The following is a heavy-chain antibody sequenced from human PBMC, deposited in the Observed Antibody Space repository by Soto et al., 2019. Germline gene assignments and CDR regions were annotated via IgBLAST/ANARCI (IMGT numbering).Heavy chain of an antibody. CDR2: IWYDGSNK. D-gene: IGHD2-2*01. Sequence: GGSLRLSCAASGFTFSSYGMHWVRQAPGKGLEWVAVIWYDGSNKYYADSVKGRFTISRDNSKNTLYLQMNSLRAEDTAVYYCARDMGDIVVVPAATRYYYDYGMDVWGQGTTITVSS. CDR1: GFTFSSYG. CDR3: ARDMGDIVVVPAATRYYYDYGMDV. V-gene: IGHV3-33*01. J-gene: IGHJ6*02.